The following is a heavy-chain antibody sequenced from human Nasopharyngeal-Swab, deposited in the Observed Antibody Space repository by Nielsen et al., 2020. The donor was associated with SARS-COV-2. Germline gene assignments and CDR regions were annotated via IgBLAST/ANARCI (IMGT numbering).Heavy chain of an antibody. J-gene: IGHJ5*02. Sequence: DPEDGETIYAQKFQGRVTMTEDTSTDTAYMELSSLRSEDTAVYYCATGGIVTSNWFDPWGQGTLVTVSS. D-gene: IGHD3-10*01. CDR3: ATGGIVTSNWFDP. V-gene: IGHV1-24*01. CDR2: DPEDGET.